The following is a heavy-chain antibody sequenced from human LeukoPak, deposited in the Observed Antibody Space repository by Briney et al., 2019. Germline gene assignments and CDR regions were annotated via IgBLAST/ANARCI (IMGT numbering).Heavy chain of an antibody. CDR3: ARDTTSPLRFFDY. CDR2: ISSSNSYI. V-gene: IGHV3-21*01. CDR1: GFTFSSYS. Sequence: GGSLRLSCAASGFTFSSYSMNWVRQAPGKGLEWVSSISSSNSYIYYADSVKGRYTIHRDNAKNSLYLQMNSLRAEDTAVYYCARDTTSPLRFFDYWGQGTLVTVSS. J-gene: IGHJ4*02. D-gene: IGHD1-1*01.